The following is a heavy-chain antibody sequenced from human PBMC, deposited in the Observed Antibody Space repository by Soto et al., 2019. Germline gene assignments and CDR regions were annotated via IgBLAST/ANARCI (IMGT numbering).Heavy chain of an antibody. CDR2: IYYSGST. CDR1: VGSISSYY. J-gene: IGHJ4*02. V-gene: IGHV4-59*01. Sequence: ETLSLTCTVSVGSISSYYWSWIRQPPGKGLEWIGYIYYSGSTNYNPSLKSRVTISVDTSKNQFSLKLSSVTAADTAVYYCAREGKDGYSYGTGFDYWGQGTLVTVSS. CDR3: AREGKDGYSYGTGFDY. D-gene: IGHD5-18*01.